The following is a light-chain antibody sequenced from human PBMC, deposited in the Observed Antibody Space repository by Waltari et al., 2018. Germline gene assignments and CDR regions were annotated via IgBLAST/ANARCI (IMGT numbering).Light chain of an antibody. J-gene: IGLJ1*01. V-gene: IGLV1-44*01. CDR1: ISNIGRNI. CDR2: SDN. CDR3: AAWDDGLNGYV. Sequence: QSVLTQPPSASGTPGQRVTISCSGNISNIGRNIVNWYQQLPGTAPKLLIHSDNQRPSGFPDRFSGSKSGTSAALAISGLQSEDEADYYCAAWDDGLNGYVFGSGTKATVL.